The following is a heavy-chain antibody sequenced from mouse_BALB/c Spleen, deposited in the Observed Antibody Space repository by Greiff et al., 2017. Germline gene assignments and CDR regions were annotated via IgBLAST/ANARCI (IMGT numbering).Heavy chain of an antibody. Sequence: VQLQQSGAELVRPGASVKLSCKALGYTFPDYAMHWVKQTPVHGLEWIGAIHTGSGGTAYNQKFKGKATLTADKSSSTAYMELSSLTSEDSAVYYCTRSEGDYGSSYDYWGQGTTLTVSS. CDR1: GYTFPDYA. CDR2: IHTGSGGT. CDR3: TRSEGDYGSSYDY. D-gene: IGHD1-1*01. J-gene: IGHJ2*01. V-gene: IGHV1-15*01.